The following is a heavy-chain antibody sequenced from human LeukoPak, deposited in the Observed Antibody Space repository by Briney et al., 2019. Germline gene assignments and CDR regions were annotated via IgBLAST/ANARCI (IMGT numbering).Heavy chain of an antibody. CDR2: ISSGGTYE. CDR3: ARDSTYYYDAGSSGPHYFDN. CDR1: GFTFSNYS. V-gene: IGHV3-30*01. J-gene: IGHJ4*02. D-gene: IGHD3-10*01. Sequence: GKSLRLSCAASGFTFSNYSMHWVRQAPGKGLEWVSLISSGGTYEYYADSVKGRFTISRDNSKNTLYLQLNSLRAEDTAVYYCARDSTYYYDAGSSGPHYFDNWGQGTLVTVSS.